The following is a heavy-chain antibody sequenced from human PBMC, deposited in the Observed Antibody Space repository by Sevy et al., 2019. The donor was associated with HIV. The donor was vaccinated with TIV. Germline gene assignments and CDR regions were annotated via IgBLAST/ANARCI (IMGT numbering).Heavy chain of an antibody. D-gene: IGHD3-16*01. J-gene: IGHJ6*02. CDR2: IKSKSDGGTT. Sequence: GGSLRLSCAASGFTFSNAWMSWVRQAPGKGLEWVGRIKSKSDGGTTDYAIPVKGSFIISRDDSKNTLHLQMNSLKTEDTAMYYCTTMNWGREMDVWGQGTTVTVSS. CDR3: TTMNWGREMDV. V-gene: IGHV3-15*01. CDR1: GFTFSNAW.